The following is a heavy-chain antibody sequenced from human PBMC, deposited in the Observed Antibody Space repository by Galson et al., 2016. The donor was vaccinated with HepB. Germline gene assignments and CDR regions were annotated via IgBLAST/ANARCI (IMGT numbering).Heavy chain of an antibody. J-gene: IGHJ1*01. CDR2: TYFRSKWYR. Sequence: AISGDSVSNNSAAWNWIRQSPSRSLEWLGRTYFRSKWYRDYAVFVKGRLTINPDTSKNQFSLQLNSVTPEDAATYYCARCSRWSCGFWGQGTLITVSS. V-gene: IGHV6-1*01. CDR3: ARCSRWSCGF. CDR1: GDSVSNNSAA. D-gene: IGHD6-19*01.